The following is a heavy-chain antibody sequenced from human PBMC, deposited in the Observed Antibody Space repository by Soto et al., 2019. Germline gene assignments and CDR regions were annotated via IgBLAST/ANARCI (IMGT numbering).Heavy chain of an antibody. V-gene: IGHV4-31*03. J-gene: IGHJ6*02. Sequence: SETLSLTCTVSGGSTSSGGFYWSWIRQHPGKGLEWIGYIYYSGISYCNPSLKSRVSISLDTSRNQFSMTLNSVTAADTAVYYCARNGYTYGMDVWGQGATVTVSS. CDR1: GGSTSSGGFY. D-gene: IGHD5-18*01. CDR2: IYYSGIS. CDR3: ARNGYTYGMDV.